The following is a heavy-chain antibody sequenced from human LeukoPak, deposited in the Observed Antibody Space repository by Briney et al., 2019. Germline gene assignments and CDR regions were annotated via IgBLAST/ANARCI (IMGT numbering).Heavy chain of an antibody. CDR3: TRKFPGTVYFDD. D-gene: IGHD1-1*01. J-gene: IGHJ4*02. V-gene: IGHV3-48*03. CDR2: ISGSDGTI. Sequence: PGGSLRLSCVASGFIFSSYEMNWVRQAPGKGLEWVSFISGSDGTIYYADSVKGRFTISRDNAKKSVYLQMNSLRAEDTAVYHCTRKFPGTVYFDDWGQGTLVTVSS. CDR1: GFIFSSYE.